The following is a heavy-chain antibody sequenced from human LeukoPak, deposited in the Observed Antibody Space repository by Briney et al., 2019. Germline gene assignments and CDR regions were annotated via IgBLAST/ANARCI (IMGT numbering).Heavy chain of an antibody. J-gene: IGHJ3*02. D-gene: IGHD3-22*01. V-gene: IGHV4-59*01. Sequence: PSETLSLTCTVSGVSISSYYWSWIRQPPGKGLEWIGYIYYSGSTNYNPSLKSRVTISVDTSKNQFSLKLGSVTAADTAVYYCARGGTVYYYDSSADAFDIWGQGTMVTVSS. CDR2: IYYSGST. CDR1: GVSISSYY. CDR3: ARGGTVYYYDSSADAFDI.